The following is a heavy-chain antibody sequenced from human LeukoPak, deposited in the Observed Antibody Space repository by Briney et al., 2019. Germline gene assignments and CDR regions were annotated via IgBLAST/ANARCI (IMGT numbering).Heavy chain of an antibody. Sequence: GGSLSLSCVTSGFSFSDHYMDWVRQAPGKGLEWVGRIRNKANSYTTEYAASVKGRFTVSRDDLKNSLYLQMNSLGTEDTAMYYCAKPQGGDPRAFDYWGQGILVTVSS. CDR3: AKPQGGDPRAFDY. CDR1: GFSFSDHY. CDR2: IRNKANSYTT. V-gene: IGHV3-72*01. D-gene: IGHD1-14*01. J-gene: IGHJ4*02.